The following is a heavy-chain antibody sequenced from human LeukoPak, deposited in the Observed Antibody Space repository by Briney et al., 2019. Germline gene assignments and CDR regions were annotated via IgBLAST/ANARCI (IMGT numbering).Heavy chain of an antibody. Sequence: GESLKISCKGSGYTFASYWITWVRQMPGKGLEWMGRVDPTDSQTIYSPSFQGHATISADKSINTAYLRWSSLKASDTAMYFCASPTFYYDSSAYHPFDYWGQGTLVTVSS. D-gene: IGHD3-22*01. CDR3: ASPTFYYDSSAYHPFDY. CDR1: GYTFASYW. V-gene: IGHV5-10-1*01. J-gene: IGHJ4*02. CDR2: VDPTDSQT.